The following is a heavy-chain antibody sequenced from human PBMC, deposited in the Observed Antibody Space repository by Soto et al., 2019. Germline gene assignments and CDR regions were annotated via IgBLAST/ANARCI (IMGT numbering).Heavy chain of an antibody. CDR1: GYTFTSYD. CDR2: MNPNSGNT. CDR3: ARCRPYNWNYKSWFDP. V-gene: IGHV1-8*01. Sequence: GASVKVSCKASGYTFTSYDINWVRQATGQGLEWMGWMNPNSGNTGYAQKFQGRVTMTRNTSISTAYMELSSLRSEDTAVYYCARCRPYNWNYKSWFDPWGQGTLVTVSS. J-gene: IGHJ5*02. D-gene: IGHD1-7*01.